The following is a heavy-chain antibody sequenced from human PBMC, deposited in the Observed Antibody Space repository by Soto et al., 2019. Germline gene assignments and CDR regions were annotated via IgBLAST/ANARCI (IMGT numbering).Heavy chain of an antibody. Sequence: PSETLSLTCTVSGGSISSGGYYWSWIRQHPGKGLEWIGYIYYSGSTYYNPSLKSRVTISVDTSKNQFSLKLSSVTAADTAVYYCARSIRYYDFWSGPAVGMDVWGQGTTVTVSS. CDR2: IYYSGST. J-gene: IGHJ6*02. V-gene: IGHV4-31*03. D-gene: IGHD3-3*01. CDR1: GGSISSGGYY. CDR3: ARSIRYYDFWSGPAVGMDV.